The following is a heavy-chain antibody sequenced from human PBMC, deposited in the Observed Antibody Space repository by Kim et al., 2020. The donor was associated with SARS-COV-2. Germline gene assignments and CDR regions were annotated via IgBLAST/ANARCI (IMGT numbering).Heavy chain of an antibody. CDR2: IYYSGST. D-gene: IGHD3-22*01. CDR1: GGSISSSSYY. J-gene: IGHJ4*02. V-gene: IGHV4-39*01. Sequence: SETLSLTCTVSGGSISSSSYYWGWIRQPPGKGLEWIGSIYYSGSTYYNPSLKSRVTISVDTSKNQFSLKLSSVTAADTAVYYCARCWDYDSSGYPSWGQGTLVTVSS. CDR3: ARCWDYDSSGYPS.